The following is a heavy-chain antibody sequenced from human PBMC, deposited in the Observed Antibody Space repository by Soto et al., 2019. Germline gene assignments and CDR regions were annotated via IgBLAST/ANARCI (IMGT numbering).Heavy chain of an antibody. V-gene: IGHV1-18*01. CDR3: ARDGASDWLTRGISFDP. CDR1: GYTFISYG. CDR2: ISTYNGNA. J-gene: IGHJ5*02. Sequence: QVQLVQSGVEVKKPGASVRVSCKASGYTFISYGISWLRQAPGQGPEWMGWISTYNGNANYAQKVQRRVTMTTVTSTSTADTELRSLRPDDTAVHYCARDGASDWLTRGISFDPWGQGTLVTVYS. D-gene: IGHD6-19*01.